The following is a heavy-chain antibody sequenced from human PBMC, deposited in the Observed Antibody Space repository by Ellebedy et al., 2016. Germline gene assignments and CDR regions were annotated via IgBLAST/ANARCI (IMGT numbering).Heavy chain of an antibody. J-gene: IGHJ3*02. V-gene: IGHV3-64D*06. CDR3: VKEGNGEGPDAFDI. Sequence: GGSLRLSXSASGFTFSSYAMHWVRQAPGKGLEYVSAISSNGGSTYYADSVKGRFTISRDNSKNTLYLQMSSLRAEDTAVYYCVKEGNGEGPDAFDIWGQGTMVTVSS. CDR2: ISSNGGST. CDR1: GFTFSSYA.